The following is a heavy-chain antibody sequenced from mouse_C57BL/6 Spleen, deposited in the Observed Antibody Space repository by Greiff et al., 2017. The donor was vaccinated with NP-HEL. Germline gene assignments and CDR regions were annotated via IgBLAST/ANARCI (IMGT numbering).Heavy chain of an antibody. D-gene: IGHD1-1*01. CDR1: GYTFTSYW. CDR3: ARRVYYGSRKRYFDV. CDR2: IYPSDSET. V-gene: IGHV1-61*01. Sequence: VQLQQPGAELVRPGSSVKLSCKASGYTFTSYWMDWVKQRPGQGLEWIGNIYPSDSETHYNQKFKDKATLTVDKSSSTAYMQLSSLTSEDSAVYYCARRVYYGSRKRYFDVWGTGTTVTVSS. J-gene: IGHJ1*03.